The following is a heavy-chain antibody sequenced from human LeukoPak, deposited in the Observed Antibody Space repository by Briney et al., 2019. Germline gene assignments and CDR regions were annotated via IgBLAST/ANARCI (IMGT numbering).Heavy chain of an antibody. CDR3: AKITTYSSSSDY. J-gene: IGHJ4*02. V-gene: IGHV3-23*01. D-gene: IGHD6-6*01. Sequence: GGSLRLSCAASGFTLSSYAMSWVRQAPGKGLEWVSAISGSGGSTYYADSVKGRFTISRDNSKNTLYLQMNSLRAEDTAVYYCAKITTYSSSSDYWGQGTLVTVSS. CDR1: GFTLSSYA. CDR2: ISGSGGST.